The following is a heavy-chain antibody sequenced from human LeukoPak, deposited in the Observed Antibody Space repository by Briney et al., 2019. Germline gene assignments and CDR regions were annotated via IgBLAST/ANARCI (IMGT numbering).Heavy chain of an antibody. Sequence: SQTLSLTCTVARASISTYYSTWIRQPPGEGLGWIGYIYYSASTNYNPSLTSRVTISVDPSKNQFSLNLNSVTAADTAVYYCARGGRSGTYAYYFDYWGQGTLVTVSS. CDR2: IYYSAST. CDR1: RASISTYY. J-gene: IGHJ4*02. D-gene: IGHD1-26*01. V-gene: IGHV4-59*01. CDR3: ARGGRSGTYAYYFDY.